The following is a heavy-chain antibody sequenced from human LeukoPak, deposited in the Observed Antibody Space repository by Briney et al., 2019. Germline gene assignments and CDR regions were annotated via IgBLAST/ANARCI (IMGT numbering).Heavy chain of an antibody. V-gene: IGHV3-74*03. D-gene: IGHD3-16*01. CDR3: VKDVGTRMGAPYDC. Sequence: GGSLRLSCAASGFTLSSYWVHWVRQPPGKGLMWLSRTNEDGSYAEYADSVKGRFTISRDNAKNTVYLQMNSLRAEDTAVYYCVKDVGTRMGAPYDCWGQGALVTVSS. J-gene: IGHJ4*02. CDR1: GFTLSSYW. CDR2: TNEDGSYA.